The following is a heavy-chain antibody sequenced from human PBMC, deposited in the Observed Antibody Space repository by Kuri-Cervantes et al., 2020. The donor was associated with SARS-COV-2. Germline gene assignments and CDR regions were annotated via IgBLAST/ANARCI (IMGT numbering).Heavy chain of an antibody. J-gene: IGHJ4*02. CDR2: IYYSGST. CDR3: ARLGLHHTLYYFDH. Sequence: SETLSLTCAVYGVSFSGYYWSWIRQPPGKGLEWIGYIYYSGSTNYNPSLKSRVTISVDTSKNQFSLKLGSVTATDTAVYYCARLGLHHTLYYFDHWGKGTLVTVSS. CDR1: GVSFSGYY. D-gene: IGHD1-14*01. V-gene: IGHV4-59*08.